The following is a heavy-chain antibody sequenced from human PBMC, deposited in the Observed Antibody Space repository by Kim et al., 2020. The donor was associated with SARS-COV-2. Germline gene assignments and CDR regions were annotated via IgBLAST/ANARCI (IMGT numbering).Heavy chain of an antibody. CDR1: GGSISSYY. D-gene: IGHD3-22*01. V-gene: IGHV4-59*01. CDR2: IYYSGST. Sequence: SETLSLTCTVSGGSISSYYWSWIRQPPGKGLEWIGYIYYSGSTNYNPSLKSRVTISVDTSKNQFSLKLSSVTAADTAVYYCARGYDSSGYYSIDAFDIWGQGTMVTVSS. CDR3: ARGYDSSGYYSIDAFDI. J-gene: IGHJ3*02.